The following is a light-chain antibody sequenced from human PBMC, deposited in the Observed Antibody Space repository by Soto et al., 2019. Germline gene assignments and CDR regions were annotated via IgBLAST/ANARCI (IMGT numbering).Light chain of an antibody. V-gene: IGKV3-20*01. J-gene: IGKJ1*01. CDR1: QTVPGNY. Sequence: EIVLTQSPGTLSLSPGERATLSCRASQTVPGNYLAWLQHKPGQAPRLLIYDASSRATGIPDRFSGSGSGTDFTLTIARQVPEDFAVYYCHQYTSPPWTLGQGTKVETK. CDR3: HQYTSPPWT. CDR2: DAS.